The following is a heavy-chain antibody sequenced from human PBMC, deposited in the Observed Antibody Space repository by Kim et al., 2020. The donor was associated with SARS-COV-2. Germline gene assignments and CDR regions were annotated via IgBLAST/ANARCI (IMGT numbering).Heavy chain of an antibody. Sequence: GESLKISCKGSVYSFTSYWIGWVRQMPGKGLEWMAIIYPGDSDTRYSPSFQGQVTISADKSISTAYLQWSSLKASDTAMYYCARTPQYDILTGYYTSWWFDPWGQGTLVTVSS. V-gene: IGHV5-51*01. CDR3: ARTPQYDILTGYYTSWWFDP. CDR1: VYSFTSYW. CDR2: IYPGDSDT. D-gene: IGHD3-9*01. J-gene: IGHJ5*02.